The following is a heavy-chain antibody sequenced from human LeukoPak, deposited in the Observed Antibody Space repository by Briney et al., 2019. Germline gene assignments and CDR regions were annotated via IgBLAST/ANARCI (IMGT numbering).Heavy chain of an antibody. D-gene: IGHD6-13*01. CDR3: ATGIAAAGYFDY. J-gene: IGHJ4*02. V-gene: IGHV1-69*13. CDR2: IIPIFGTA. Sequence: ASVKVSCKASGGTSISYAISWVRQAPGQGLEWMGGIIPIFGTANYAQKFQGRVTITADESTSTAYMELSSLRSEDTAVYYCATGIAAAGYFDYWGQGTLVTVSS. CDR1: GGTSISYA.